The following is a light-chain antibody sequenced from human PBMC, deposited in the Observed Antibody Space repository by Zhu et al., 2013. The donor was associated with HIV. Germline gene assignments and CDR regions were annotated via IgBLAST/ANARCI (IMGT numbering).Light chain of an antibody. J-gene: IGKJ1*01. CDR2: QAS. CDR1: QDISNY. V-gene: IGKV1-5*03. Sequence: DIQMTQSPSSLSASVGDRITITCQASQDISNYLNWYQQKPGKVPKLLIYQASSLEVGVPSRFSGAGYGTEFTLTITSLQPDDFATYYCLQYTDHSWTFGQGTEGGNQ. CDR3: LQYTDHSWT.